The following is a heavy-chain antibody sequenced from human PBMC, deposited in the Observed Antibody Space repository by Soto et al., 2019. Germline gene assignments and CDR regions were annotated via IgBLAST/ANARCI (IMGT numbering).Heavy chain of an antibody. CDR3: VTVNLVGAAYYFDY. CDR1: GGSIRNGDYY. D-gene: IGHD1-26*01. V-gene: IGHV4-30-4*01. Sequence: SETLSLTCTVSGGSIRNGDYYWGWIRQPPGKGLEWIGYVYYSGTTYSHPSLNSRVSISVDTSENQFSLMLTSVTAADTAVYYCVTVNLVGAAYYFDYWGPGTLVTVS. J-gene: IGHJ4*02. CDR2: VYYSGTT.